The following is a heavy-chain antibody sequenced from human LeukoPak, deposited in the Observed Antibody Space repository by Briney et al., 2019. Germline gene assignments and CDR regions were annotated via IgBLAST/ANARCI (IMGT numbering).Heavy chain of an antibody. CDR2: ISGGGVST. D-gene: IGHD2-2*01. CDR1: GFTFSSYT. J-gene: IGHJ6*02. V-gene: IGHV3-23*01. Sequence: GGSLRLSCAASGFTFSSYTMSWVRQAPGKGLEWVSAISGGGVSTYYADSVKGRFTISRDNSKNTLYLQMNSLRVEDTAVYYCARGYCSNWGQGTTVTVSS. CDR3: ARGYCSN.